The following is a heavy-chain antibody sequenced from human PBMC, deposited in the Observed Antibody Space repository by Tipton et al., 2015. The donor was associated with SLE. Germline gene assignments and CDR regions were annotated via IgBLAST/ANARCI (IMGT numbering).Heavy chain of an antibody. CDR2: IYHSGST. V-gene: IGHV4-38-2*02. CDR1: GYSISSGYY. CDR3: ARVTRGYYGMDV. D-gene: IGHD1-14*01. J-gene: IGHJ6*02. Sequence: TLSLTCTVSGYSISSGYYWGWIRQPPGKGLEWIGSIYHSGSTYYNPSLKSRVTISVDTSKSQVSLKLSSVTAADTAVYYCARVTRGYYGMDVWGQGTTVTVSS.